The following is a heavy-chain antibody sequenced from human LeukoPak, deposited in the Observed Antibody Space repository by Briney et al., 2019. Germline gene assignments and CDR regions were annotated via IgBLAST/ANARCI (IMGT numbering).Heavy chain of an antibody. CDR1: GFTFSSYS. V-gene: IGHV3-21*04. CDR2: ISSSSSYI. J-gene: IGHJ3*02. Sequence: GGSLRLSCAASGFTFSSYSMNWVRQAPGKGLEWVSSISSSSSYIYYADSVKGRFTISRDNAKNSLYLQMNSLRAEDTALYYCAKAGELLWGAFDIWGQGTMVTVSS. CDR3: AKAGELLWGAFDI. D-gene: IGHD1-7*01.